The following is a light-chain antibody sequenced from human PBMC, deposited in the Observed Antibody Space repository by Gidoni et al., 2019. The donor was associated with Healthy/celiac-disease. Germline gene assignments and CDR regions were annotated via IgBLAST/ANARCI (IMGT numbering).Light chain of an antibody. CDR3: QQRSNWLT. Sequence: IVLTQSPATLSLSPGESATLSCRASQSVSSYLAWYQQKPGQAPRLLIYDASNRATGIPARFSGSGSGTDFTLTINSLEPEDFAVYYCQQRSNWLTFGGGTKVEIK. CDR1: QSVSSY. V-gene: IGKV3-11*01. J-gene: IGKJ4*01. CDR2: DAS.